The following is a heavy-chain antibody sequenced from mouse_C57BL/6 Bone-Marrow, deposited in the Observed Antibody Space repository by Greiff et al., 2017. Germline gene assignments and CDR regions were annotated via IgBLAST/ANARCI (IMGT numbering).Heavy chain of an antibody. J-gene: IGHJ2*01. D-gene: IGHD1-1*01. Sequence: QVQLQQSGAELARPGASVKMSCKASGYTFTSYTMHWVKQRPGQGLEWIGYINPSSGYTKYNQKFKDKATLAADKSSSTAYMQLSSLTSEDSAVYYCARTTTVVPYYFDYWGQGTTLTVSS. V-gene: IGHV1-4*01. CDR2: INPSSGYT. CDR1: GYTFTSYT. CDR3: ARTTTVVPYYFDY.